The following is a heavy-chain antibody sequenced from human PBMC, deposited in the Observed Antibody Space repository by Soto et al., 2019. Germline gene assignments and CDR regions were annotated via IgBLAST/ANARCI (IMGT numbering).Heavy chain of an antibody. CDR1: GFTFRSYS. Sequence: GGSLRLSCAASGFTFRSYSMHWVRQAPGKGLEYVSSISSNGGSTNYADSVKGRFTISRDNSKNTLYLQMGSLRAEDMAVYYCARVLYDSGAYYYDYWGQGTLVTVSS. CDR2: ISSNGGST. CDR3: ARVLYDSGAYYYDY. V-gene: IGHV3-64*02. J-gene: IGHJ4*02. D-gene: IGHD3-22*01.